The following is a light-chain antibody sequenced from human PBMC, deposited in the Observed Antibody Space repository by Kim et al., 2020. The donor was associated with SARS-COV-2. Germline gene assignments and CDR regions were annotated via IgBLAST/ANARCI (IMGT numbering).Light chain of an antibody. J-gene: IGKJ4*01. CDR1: QDISSW. V-gene: IGKV1D-12*01. CDR3: QQTHSFPLT. CDR2: EAS. Sequence: VGDRVTITCRASQDISSWLGWYQQKPGKAPKVLIYEASNLQSGVPSRFSGSGSGTDFALTINSLQPEDFATYYCQQTHSFPLTFGGGAKVDIK.